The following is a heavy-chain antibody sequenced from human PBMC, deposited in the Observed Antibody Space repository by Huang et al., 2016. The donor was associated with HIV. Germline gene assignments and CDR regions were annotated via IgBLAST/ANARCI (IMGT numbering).Heavy chain of an antibody. CDR3: ARGSLEYSVSSSLDY. J-gene: IGHJ4*02. CDR1: GGPFRSYS. CDR2: LMPVLDSP. Sequence: QVQLLQSGAEVKQPGSSVKASCKASGGPFRSYSIAWVRQAPGQGLEWMASLMPVLDSPNYAQKLQGRVRVTAEESTSTVYMELRDLRPDDTAVYFCARGSLEYSVSSSLDYWGQGTHVTVSS. V-gene: IGHV1-69*13. D-gene: IGHD4-4*01.